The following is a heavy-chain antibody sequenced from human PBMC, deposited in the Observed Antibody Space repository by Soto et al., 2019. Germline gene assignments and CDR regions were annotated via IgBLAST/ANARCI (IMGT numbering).Heavy chain of an antibody. CDR2: IYYSGST. D-gene: IGHD3-10*01. CDR1: GGSISSSSYY. CDR3: ARAPTYDYGSGSRNWFDT. V-gene: IGHV4-39*01. Sequence: PSETLSLTCTVSGGSISSSSYYWGWIRQPPGKGLEWIGSIYYSGSTYYNPSLKSRVTISVDTSKNQFSLKLSSMTAAETAVYYCARAPTYDYGSGSRNWFDTWGQGTLVTVSS. J-gene: IGHJ5*02.